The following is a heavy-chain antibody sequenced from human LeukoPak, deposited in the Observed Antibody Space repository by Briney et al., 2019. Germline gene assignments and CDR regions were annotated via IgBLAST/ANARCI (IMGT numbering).Heavy chain of an antibody. D-gene: IGHD1-7*01. Sequence: GGSLRLSCAASGFTFSSYTMNWVRQAPGRGLEWVSGTSGSGTNTYYADSVKGRFTISRDNSKNTLYLQMNSLRAEDTAVYYCLTVRKYLRVGWNSNFDYWGQGALVTVSS. CDR3: LTVRKYLRVGWNSNFDY. CDR2: TSGSGTNT. CDR1: GFTFSSYT. V-gene: IGHV3-23*01. J-gene: IGHJ4*02.